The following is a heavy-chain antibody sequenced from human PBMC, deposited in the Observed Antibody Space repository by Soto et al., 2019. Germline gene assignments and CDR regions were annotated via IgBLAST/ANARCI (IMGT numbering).Heavy chain of an antibody. Sequence: PGGSLRLSCAASGFTFSSYGMHWVRQAPGKGLEWVAVIWYDGSNKYYADSVKGRFTISRDNSKNTLYLQMNSLRAEDTAVYYCARTGDYSYYYYGMDVWGQGTTVTVSS. J-gene: IGHJ6*02. CDR3: ARTGDYSYYYYGMDV. CDR2: IWYDGSNK. D-gene: IGHD4-17*01. CDR1: GFTFSSYG. V-gene: IGHV3-33*01.